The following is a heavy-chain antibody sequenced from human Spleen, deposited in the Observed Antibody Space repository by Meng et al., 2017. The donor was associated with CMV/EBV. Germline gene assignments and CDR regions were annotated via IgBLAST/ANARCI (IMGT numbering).Heavy chain of an antibody. CDR3: ARDGGYYDSSGYIDY. CDR2: IYYSGST. J-gene: IGHJ4*02. CDR1: GCSISSYY. V-gene: IGHV4-4*07. D-gene: IGHD3-22*01. Sequence: QVQLQESGPGLGKPSETLSLTCTVSGCSISSYYWSWIRQPAGKGLEWIGRIYYSGSTYYNPSLKSRVTISVDTSKNQFSLKLSSVTAADTAVYYCARDGGYYDSSGYIDYWGQGTLVTVSS.